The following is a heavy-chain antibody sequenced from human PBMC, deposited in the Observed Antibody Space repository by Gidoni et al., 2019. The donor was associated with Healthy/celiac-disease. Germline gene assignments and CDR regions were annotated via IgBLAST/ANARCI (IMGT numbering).Heavy chain of an antibody. D-gene: IGHD1-26*01. CDR1: GGSISSYY. V-gene: IGHV4-59*01. CDR2: IYYSGST. J-gene: IGHJ6*02. CDR3: ARGYPNTPLGYYYYGMDV. Sequence: QVQLQESGPGLVKPSETLSLTCTVSGGSISSYYWSWIRQPPGKGLEWIGYIYYSGSTNYNPALKSRVTISVDTSKNQFSLKLSSVTAADTAVYYCARGYPNTPLGYYYYGMDVWGQGTTVTVSS.